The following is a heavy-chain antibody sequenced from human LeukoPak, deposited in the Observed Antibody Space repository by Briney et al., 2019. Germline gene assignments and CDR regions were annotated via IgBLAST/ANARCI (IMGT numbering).Heavy chain of an antibody. J-gene: IGHJ4*02. Sequence: SETLSLTCTVSGYSISSGYYWGWIRQPPGKGLEWIGSLYHSGSTNYNPSLKSRVIISEDTSKNQFFLKLSSVTAADTAVYYCARQYGGNSPFDFWGQGTLVTVSS. CDR2: LYHSGST. D-gene: IGHD4-23*01. CDR3: ARQYGGNSPFDF. CDR1: GYSISSGYY. V-gene: IGHV4-38-2*02.